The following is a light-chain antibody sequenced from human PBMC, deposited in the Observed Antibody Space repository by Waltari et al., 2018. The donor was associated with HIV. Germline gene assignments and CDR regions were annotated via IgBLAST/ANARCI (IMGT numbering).Light chain of an antibody. CDR3: CSYAGSYTLRV. Sequence: QSALTQPRSVSGSPGQSVTISCTGTSSDVGGYNYVSWYQQHPGKAPKLMIYDVSKRPSVVPDRFSGSKSCNTASLTISGLQAEDEADYYCCSYAGSYTLRVFGGGTKLTVL. CDR1: SSDVGGYNY. V-gene: IGLV2-11*01. CDR2: DVS. J-gene: IGLJ2*01.